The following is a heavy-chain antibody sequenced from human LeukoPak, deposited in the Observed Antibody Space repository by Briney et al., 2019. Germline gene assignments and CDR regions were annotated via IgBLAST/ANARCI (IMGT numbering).Heavy chain of an antibody. CDR3: AKDLAAAGYYYYGMDV. D-gene: IGHD6-13*01. J-gene: IGHJ6*02. CDR1: GSTFSSYS. Sequence: GGSLRLSCAASGSTFSSYSMNWVRQAPGKGLEWVSSISSSSSYIYYADSVKGRFTISRDNSKNTLYLQMNSLRAEDTAVYYCAKDLAAAGYYYYGMDVWGQGTTVTVSS. CDR2: ISSSSSYI. V-gene: IGHV3-21*04.